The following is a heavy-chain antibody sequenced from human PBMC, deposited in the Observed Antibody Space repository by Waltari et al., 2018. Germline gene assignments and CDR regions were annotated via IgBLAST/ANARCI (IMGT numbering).Heavy chain of an antibody. CDR2: INPNSGGT. CDR3: ARDDYYDTRAFDY. J-gene: IGHJ4*02. V-gene: IGHV1-2*06. Sequence: QVQLVQSGAEVQKPGASVKVSCMASGYTFTGYYMHWVRKAPGQGLEWMGRINPNSGGTNYAQKLQGRVTMTRDTAISTAYMELSRLRSDDTAVYYCARDDYYDTRAFDYWGQGTLVTVSS. D-gene: IGHD3-22*01. CDR1: GYTFTGYY.